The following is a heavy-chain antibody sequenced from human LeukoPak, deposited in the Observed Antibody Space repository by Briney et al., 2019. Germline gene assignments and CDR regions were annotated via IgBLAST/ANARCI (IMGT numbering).Heavy chain of an antibody. CDR3: ARDGRGYSYGYPLDS. Sequence: GGSLRLSCAASGFSFSNAWMSWVRQAPGKGLGWVSYISSSSSTIYYADSVKGRFHISRDNAKNSLYLQMNSLRAEDTAVYYCARDGRGYSYGYPLDSWGQGTLVTVSS. CDR2: ISSSSSTI. J-gene: IGHJ4*02. D-gene: IGHD5-18*01. CDR1: GFSFSNAW. V-gene: IGHV3-48*01.